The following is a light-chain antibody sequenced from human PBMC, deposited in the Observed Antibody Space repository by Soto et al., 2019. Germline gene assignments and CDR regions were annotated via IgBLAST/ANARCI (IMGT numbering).Light chain of an antibody. CDR3: LQDFSYPRT. CDR1: QGIRTD. V-gene: IGKV1-6*01. J-gene: IGKJ1*01. Sequence: AFQLTQSPSSLSASVGDRVTITCRASQGIRTDLGLYQQSPGKAPKVLIVGASTLQSGVPSRFSGSGSGTDFTLTISSLQPEDSATYYCLQDFSYPRTFGQGTKVDIK. CDR2: GAS.